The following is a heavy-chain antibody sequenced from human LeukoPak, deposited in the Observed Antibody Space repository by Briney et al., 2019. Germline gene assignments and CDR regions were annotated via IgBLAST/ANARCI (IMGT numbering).Heavy chain of an antibody. CDR3: ASHYASGSSSGY. V-gene: IGHV3-74*01. CDR1: GFAFSNYW. CDR2: INTDGTST. Sequence: GGSLRLSCAASGFAFSNYWMHWVRQAPGKGLVWVSRINTDGTSTSYADSVQGRFTISRDNAKNTLFLQMNTLRAEDTAVYYCASHYASGSSSGYWGQGTLVTVSS. J-gene: IGHJ4*02. D-gene: IGHD3-10*01.